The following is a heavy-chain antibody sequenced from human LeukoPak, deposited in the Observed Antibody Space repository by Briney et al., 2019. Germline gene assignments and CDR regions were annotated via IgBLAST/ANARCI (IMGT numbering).Heavy chain of an antibody. CDR1: GFTFSNYN. J-gene: IGHJ4*02. D-gene: IGHD6-19*01. V-gene: IGHV3-21*01. Sequence: PGGSLRLSCADSGFTFSNYNMNWVRQAPGKAMEWVSSITSSGTYTFYADSVKGRFTISRDNAKNSLYLQMDSLGPEDTAVYYCARAWAVAGERGFDYWGQGTLVTVSS. CDR2: ITSSGTYT. CDR3: ARAWAVAGERGFDY.